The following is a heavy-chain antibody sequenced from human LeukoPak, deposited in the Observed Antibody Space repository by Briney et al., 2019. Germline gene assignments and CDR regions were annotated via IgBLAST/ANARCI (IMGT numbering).Heavy chain of an antibody. CDR2: ISGNGGNR. CDR1: GFTFNSCA. CDR3: ARGLQGGATKWFDY. D-gene: IGHD1-26*01. Sequence: GGSLRLSCAASGFTFNSCAMHWVRQAPGKGLEYVSVISGNGGNRYYANSVKGRFTISRDNSKNTLYLQMGSLRAEDMAVYYCARGLQGGATKWFDYWGQGTLVTVSS. J-gene: IGHJ4*02. V-gene: IGHV3-64*01.